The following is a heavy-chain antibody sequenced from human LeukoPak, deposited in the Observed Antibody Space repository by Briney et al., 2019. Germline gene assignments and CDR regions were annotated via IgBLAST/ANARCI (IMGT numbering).Heavy chain of an antibody. Sequence: PGRSLRLSCAASGFTFSSYAMHWVRQAPGKGLEWVAVISYDGSNKYYADPVKGRFTISRDNSKNTLYLQMNSLRAEDTAVYYCARVRSYCSGGSCYSLDAFDIWGQGTMVTVSS. V-gene: IGHV3-30-3*01. CDR2: ISYDGSNK. CDR3: ARVRSYCSGGSCYSLDAFDI. D-gene: IGHD2-15*01. J-gene: IGHJ3*02. CDR1: GFTFSSYA.